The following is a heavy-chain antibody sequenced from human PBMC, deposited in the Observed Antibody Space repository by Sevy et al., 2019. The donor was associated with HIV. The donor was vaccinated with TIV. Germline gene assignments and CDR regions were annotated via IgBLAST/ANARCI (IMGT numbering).Heavy chain of an antibody. Sequence: GGSLRLSCAASGFTFSDYYMSWIRQAPGKGLEWVSYISSSGSTIYYADSVKGRFTISRDNAKNSLYLQMNSLRAEDTAVYYCARDWDSRDYYYMDVWGKWTTVTVSS. CDR1: GFTFSDYY. CDR3: ARDWDSRDYYYMDV. V-gene: IGHV3-11*04. J-gene: IGHJ6*03. CDR2: ISSSGSTI. D-gene: IGHD1-26*01.